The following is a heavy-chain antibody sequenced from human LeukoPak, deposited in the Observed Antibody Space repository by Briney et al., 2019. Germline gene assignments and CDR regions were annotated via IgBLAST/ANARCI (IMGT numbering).Heavy chain of an antibody. J-gene: IGHJ4*01. CDR1: GFTFSSYW. D-gene: IGHD1-26*01. V-gene: IGHV3-7*03. Sequence: GGSLRLSCAASGFTFSSYWMSWVRQAPGKGLEWVANIKQDGSAKHYADSVKGRFSISRDNSKNSVYLQMDSLRAEDTALYYCARDNVGALDYWGHGTLVTVSS. CDR3: ARDNVGALDY. CDR2: IKQDGSAK.